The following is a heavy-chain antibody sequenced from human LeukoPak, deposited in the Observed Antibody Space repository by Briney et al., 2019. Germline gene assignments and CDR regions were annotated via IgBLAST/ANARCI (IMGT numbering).Heavy chain of an antibody. Sequence: PSETLSLTCTVSGGSISSSSYYWNWIRQPPGKGLEWIGFIYYSGTTNYNPSLKSRVTISVDTSKNQFSLKLSSVTAADTAVYYCAREAWSGYYTGIGAFDIWGQGTMVTVSS. J-gene: IGHJ3*02. V-gene: IGHV4-61*01. CDR2: IYYSGTT. CDR3: AREAWSGYYTGIGAFDI. CDR1: GGSISSSSYY. D-gene: IGHD3-3*01.